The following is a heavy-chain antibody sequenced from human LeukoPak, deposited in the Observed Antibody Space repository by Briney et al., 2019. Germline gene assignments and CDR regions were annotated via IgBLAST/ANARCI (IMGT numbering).Heavy chain of an antibody. CDR2: IYYSGST. V-gene: IGHV4-59*08. J-gene: IGHJ4*02. D-gene: IGHD2-15*01. CDR3: ARHKRGSYYFDY. CDR1: GSSITSYY. Sequence: KNSETLSLTCTVSGSSITSYYWTWIRQPTGKGLEWIGYIYYSGSTNYNPSLKSRVTISIDTSKNQFSLKLSSVTAADTAVYYCARHKRGSYYFDYWGQGTLVTVSS.